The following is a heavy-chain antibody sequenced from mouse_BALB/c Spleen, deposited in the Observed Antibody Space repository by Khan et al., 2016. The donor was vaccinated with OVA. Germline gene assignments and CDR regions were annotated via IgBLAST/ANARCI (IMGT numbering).Heavy chain of an antibody. CDR1: GFTFSRFG. CDR3: ARDSNFDY. J-gene: IGHJ2*01. CDR2: ISSGSSTT. V-gene: IGHV5-17*02. Sequence: EVQLVESGGGLVQPGGSRKLSCAASGFTFSRFGMHWVRQAPEKGLEWVAYISSGSSTTYYAHTVKGRFTISIDNPSNTPFLQLTSLGSEDTAMYHYARDSNFDYWGQGTTLTVSS.